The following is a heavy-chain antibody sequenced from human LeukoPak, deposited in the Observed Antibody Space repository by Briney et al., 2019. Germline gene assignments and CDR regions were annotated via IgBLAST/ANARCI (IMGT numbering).Heavy chain of an antibody. V-gene: IGHV4-61*02. J-gene: IGHJ4*02. Sequence: PSETLSLTCTVSGGSISSGSYYWSWIRQPAGKGLEWIGRIYTSGSTNYNPSLKSRVTISVDTSKNQFSLKLSSVTAADTAVYYCARGRHGLQPFDYWGQGTLVTVFS. CDR1: GGSISSGSYY. CDR3: ARGRHGLQPFDY. CDR2: IYTSGST. D-gene: IGHD4-17*01.